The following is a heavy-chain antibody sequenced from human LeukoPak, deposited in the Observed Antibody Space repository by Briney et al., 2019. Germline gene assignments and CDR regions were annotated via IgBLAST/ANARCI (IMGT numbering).Heavy chain of an antibody. Sequence: SETLSLTCTVSGGSIRSSYYYWGWIRQPPGKGLEWIGSIYDSGSTYYNPSLKSRVTISVDTSKNQFSLKLSSVTAADTAVYYCARVDYGGNGGFDYWGQGTLVTVSS. V-gene: IGHV4-39*07. CDR2: IYDSGST. J-gene: IGHJ4*02. D-gene: IGHD4-23*01. CDR3: ARVDYGGNGGFDY. CDR1: GGSIRSSYYY.